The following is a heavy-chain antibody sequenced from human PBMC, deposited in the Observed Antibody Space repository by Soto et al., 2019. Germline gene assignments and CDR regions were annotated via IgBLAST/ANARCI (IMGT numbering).Heavy chain of an antibody. J-gene: IGHJ3*02. CDR1: GGSISSYY. CDR2: IYYSGST. Sequence: SETLSLTCTVSGGSISSYYWSWIRQPPGKGLEWIGYIYYSGSTNYNPSLKSRVTISVDTSKNQFSLKLSSVTAADTAVYYCARGGFGGDYGAFDIWGQGTMVTVSS. D-gene: IGHD4-17*01. CDR3: ARGGFGGDYGAFDI. V-gene: IGHV4-59*01.